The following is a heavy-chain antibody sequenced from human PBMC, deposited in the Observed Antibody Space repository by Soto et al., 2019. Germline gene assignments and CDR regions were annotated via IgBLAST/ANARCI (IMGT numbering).Heavy chain of an antibody. V-gene: IGHV4-59*01. J-gene: IGHJ5*02. CDR1: GGSISTYC. D-gene: IGHD3-10*01. CDR3: GRLVGYYYQSGNLNWFDP. Sequence: SETLSLTCTVSGGSISTYCWSWIRQPPGKGLEWIGYICYSGDTKYNPSLESRVTISVDTSKNQFSLKLTSVTATDTALYYCGRLVGYYYQSGNLNWFDPWGQGTLVTVSS. CDR2: ICYSGDT.